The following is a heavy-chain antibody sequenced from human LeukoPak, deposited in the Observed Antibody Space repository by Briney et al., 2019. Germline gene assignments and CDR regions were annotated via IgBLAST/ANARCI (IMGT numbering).Heavy chain of an antibody. CDR1: GGSVSSGSYY. J-gene: IGHJ6*02. CDR2: IYYSGST. V-gene: IGHV4-61*01. CDR3: ARVRVTAMSYYYYGVDV. D-gene: IGHD2-21*02. Sequence: PSETLSLTCTVSGGSVSSGSYYWSWIRQPPGKGLEWIGYIYYSGSTNYNPSLKSRVTISVDTSKNQFSLKLSSVTAADTAVYYCARVRVTAMSYYYYGVDVWGQGTTVTVSS.